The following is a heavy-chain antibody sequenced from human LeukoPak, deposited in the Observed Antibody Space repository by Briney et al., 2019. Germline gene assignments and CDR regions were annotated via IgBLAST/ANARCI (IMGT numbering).Heavy chain of an antibody. V-gene: IGHV4-4*07. D-gene: IGHD3-10*01. Sequence: PSETLSLTCTVSGGSISSYYWSWIRQPAGKGLEWIGRIYSSGSTNYNPSLKSRVTMSVDTSKNQFSLKLSSVTAADTAVYYCARDRGSGSYHLDAFDIWGQGTMVTVSS. CDR2: IYSSGST. CDR3: ARDRGSGSYHLDAFDI. CDR1: GGSISSYY. J-gene: IGHJ3*02.